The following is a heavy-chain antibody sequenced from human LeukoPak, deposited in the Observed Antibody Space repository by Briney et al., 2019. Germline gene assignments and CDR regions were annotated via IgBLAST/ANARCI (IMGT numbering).Heavy chain of an antibody. V-gene: IGHV4-34*01. CDR3: ARRAARKTAARYYMDV. CDR1: GGSFRGYY. D-gene: IGHD1-14*01. J-gene: IGHJ6*03. Sequence: PSETLSLTCAVYGGSFRGYYWSWIRQPPGKGLEWIGEINHSGSTNYNPSLKSRVTISVDTSKNQFSLKLSSVTAADTAVYYCARRAARKTAARYYMDVWGKGTTVTVSS. CDR2: INHSGST.